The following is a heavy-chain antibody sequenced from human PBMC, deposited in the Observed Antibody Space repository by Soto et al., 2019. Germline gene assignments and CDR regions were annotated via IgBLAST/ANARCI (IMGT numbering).Heavy chain of an antibody. V-gene: IGHV3-30*18. CDR2: ISYDGSNK. Sequence: GGSLRLSCAASGFTFSSYGMHWVRQAPGKGLEWVAVISYDGSNKYYADSVKGRFTISRDNSKNTLYLQMNSLRAEDKAVYYCAKSPGRKYSSSSGFDYWGQGTLVTVSS. CDR3: AKSPGRKYSSSSGFDY. CDR1: GFTFSSYG. J-gene: IGHJ4*02. D-gene: IGHD6-6*01.